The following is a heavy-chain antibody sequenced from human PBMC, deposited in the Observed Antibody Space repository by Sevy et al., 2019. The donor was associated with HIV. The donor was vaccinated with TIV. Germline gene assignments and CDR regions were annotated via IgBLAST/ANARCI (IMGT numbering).Heavy chain of an antibody. CDR2: ISYDGSNK. Sequence: GGSLRLSCAASGFAFSSYGMHWVSQAPGKGLEWVAVISYDGSNKYYGDSVKGRFTISRDNSKNTLYLQMNSLRAEDTAVYYCAKWSMGGARWLQLGAFDIWGQGTMVTVSS. D-gene: IGHD5-12*01. CDR1: GFAFSSYG. J-gene: IGHJ3*02. V-gene: IGHV3-30*18. CDR3: AKWSMGGARWLQLGAFDI.